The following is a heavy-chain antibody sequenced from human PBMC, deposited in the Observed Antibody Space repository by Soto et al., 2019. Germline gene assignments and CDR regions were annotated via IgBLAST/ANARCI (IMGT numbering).Heavy chain of an antibody. CDR3: AKEDVSGYYYSGL. CDR2: ISGSGGST. J-gene: IGHJ4*02. V-gene: IGHV3-23*01. D-gene: IGHD3-22*01. CDR1: GFTFSSSS. Sequence: GGSLRLSCAASGFTFSSSSMTWVRQAPGKELEWVSSISGSGGSTFYADSVKGRFTISRDNSKNTLYLQMNSLRAEDTAVYYCAKEDVSGYYYSGLWGQGTLVTVSS.